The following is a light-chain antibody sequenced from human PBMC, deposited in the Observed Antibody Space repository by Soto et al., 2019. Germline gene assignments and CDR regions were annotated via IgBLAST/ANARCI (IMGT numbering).Light chain of an antibody. CDR1: QDIDNF. J-gene: IGKJ5*01. CDR2: DAS. Sequence: DIQMTQSPSSLSASVGDRVTITCQASQDIDNFLNWYQHKPGDAPKLLIYDASTLAPGVPSRFSGTESGTEFTFTISSLQPEDIATYYCQQYHNLPITFGPGTRLEIK. V-gene: IGKV1-33*01. CDR3: QQYHNLPIT.